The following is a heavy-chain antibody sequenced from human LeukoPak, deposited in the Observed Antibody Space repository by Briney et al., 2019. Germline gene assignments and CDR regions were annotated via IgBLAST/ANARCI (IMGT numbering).Heavy chain of an antibody. V-gene: IGHV3-30*19. CDR2: ISYDGSNK. J-gene: IGHJ6*03. Sequence: GALRLSCAASGFTFSRYGMHWVRQAPGKGLEWVAVISYDGSNKYYADSVKGRFTISRDNSKNTLYLQMNSLRAEDTAVYYCARTPPGTYYDFRGYYYMDVWGKGTTVTVSS. CDR3: ARTPPGTYYDFRGYYYMDV. CDR1: GFTFSRYG. D-gene: IGHD3-3*01.